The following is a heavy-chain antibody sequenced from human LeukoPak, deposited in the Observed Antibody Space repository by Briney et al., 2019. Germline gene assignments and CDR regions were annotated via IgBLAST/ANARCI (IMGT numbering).Heavy chain of an antibody. CDR3: ARDGHSYCSGGSCYSEFDY. V-gene: IGHV4-59*01. D-gene: IGHD2-15*01. CDR2: IYYSGST. Sequence: PSETLSLTCTVSGGSISSYYWSWIRQPPGKGLEWIGYIYYSGSTNYNPSLKSRVTISVDTSENQFSLKLSSVTAADTAVYYCARDGHSYCSGGSCYSEFDYWGQGTLVTVSS. J-gene: IGHJ4*02. CDR1: GGSISSYY.